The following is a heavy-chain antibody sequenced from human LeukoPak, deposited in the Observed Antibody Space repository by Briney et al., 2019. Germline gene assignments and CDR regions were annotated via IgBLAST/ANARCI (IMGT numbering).Heavy chain of an antibody. CDR1: GFTFSSCG. CDR2: IRYDGSNK. D-gene: IGHD2/OR15-2a*01. V-gene: IGHV3-30*02. Sequence: GGSLRLSCAASGFTFSSCGMHWVRQAPGKGLEWVAFIRYDGSNKYYADSVKGRFTISRDNSKNTLYLQMNSLRAEDTAVYYCAKVGNSDFDYWGQGTLVTVSS. CDR3: AKVGNSDFDY. J-gene: IGHJ4*02.